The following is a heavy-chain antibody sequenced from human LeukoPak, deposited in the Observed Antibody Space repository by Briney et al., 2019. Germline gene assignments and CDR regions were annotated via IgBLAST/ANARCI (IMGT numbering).Heavy chain of an antibody. V-gene: IGHV3-23*01. J-gene: IGHJ4*02. CDR3: AKAGYDSSGYYSYFDY. CDR1: RFAFSNYA. CDR2: ISGSGDNT. Sequence: GGSLRLSCAASRFAFSNYAMSWVRQAPGKGLEWVSAISGSGDNTYYADSVKGRFTISRDNSKNTLYLQMNSLRVEDTAVYYCAKAGYDSSGYYSYFDYWGQGTLVTVSS. D-gene: IGHD3-22*01.